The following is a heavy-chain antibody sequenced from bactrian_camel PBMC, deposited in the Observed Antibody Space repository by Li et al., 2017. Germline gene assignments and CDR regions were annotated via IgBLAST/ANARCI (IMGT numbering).Heavy chain of an antibody. V-gene: IGHV3S55*01. CDR2: LTMDGTE. D-gene: IGHD3*01. Sequence: HVQLVESGGGSVQAGGSLRLSCKASGYPIGTYCITWFRQAPGKEREAVATLTMDGTESYADSVKGRFTVSLDDSKDTLWLQMDNLEPEDRAVYSCAAKSRPYVGACDAFDGYGYMGMGTQVTVS. J-gene: IGHJ4*01. CDR1: GYPIGTYC.